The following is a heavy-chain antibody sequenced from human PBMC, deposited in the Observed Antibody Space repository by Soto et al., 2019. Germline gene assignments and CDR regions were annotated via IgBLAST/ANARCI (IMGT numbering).Heavy chain of an antibody. J-gene: IGHJ4*02. Sequence: EVQLVESGGGLVKPGGSLRLSCAASGFTFSNAWMSWVRQAPGKGLEWVGRIKSKTDGGTTDYAAPVKGRFNISRDDSKNTLYLQMNSLKTEDTAVYYCTTEYYDFWSGYHPGWYYFDYWGQGTLVTVSS. D-gene: IGHD3-3*01. CDR1: GFTFSNAW. CDR3: TTEYYDFWSGYHPGWYYFDY. V-gene: IGHV3-15*01. CDR2: IKSKTDGGTT.